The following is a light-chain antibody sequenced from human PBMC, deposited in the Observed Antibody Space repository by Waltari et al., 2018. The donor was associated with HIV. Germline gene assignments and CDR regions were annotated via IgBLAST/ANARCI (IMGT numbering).Light chain of an antibody. V-gene: IGLV1-44*01. CDR1: SSYIGRKT. Sequence: QSVLTQPPSASGTPGQMVTISCSGGSSYIGRKTVDWYQQLPGTAPKLLTYSNDQRHSRLPARFSGSKSGSSASLAISGLQSEDEADYYCAAWEYSLNVWVFGGGTKLTVL. CDR3: AAWEYSLNVWV. J-gene: IGLJ3*02. CDR2: SND.